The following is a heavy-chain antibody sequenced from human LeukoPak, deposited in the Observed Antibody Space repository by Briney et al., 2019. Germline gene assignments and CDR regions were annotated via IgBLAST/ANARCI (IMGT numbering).Heavy chain of an antibody. CDR1: GFTFSSYE. J-gene: IGHJ3*02. D-gene: IGHD2-15*01. CDR3: NHLAVAGDAFDI. CDR2: ISSSGSTI. Sequence: PGGSLRLSCAASGFTFSSYEMNWVRQAPGKGPEWVSYISSSGSTIYYADSVKGRFTISRDNAKNSLYLQMNSLRAEDTAVYYCNHLAVAGDAFDIWGQGTMVTVSS. V-gene: IGHV3-48*03.